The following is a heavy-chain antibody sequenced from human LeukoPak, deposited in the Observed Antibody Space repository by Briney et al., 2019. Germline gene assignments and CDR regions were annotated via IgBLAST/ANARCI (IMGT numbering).Heavy chain of an antibody. Sequence: GGSLRLSCAASGFTFSSYEMNWVRQAPGKGLEWVSYISSSSSTIYYADSVKGRFTISRDNAKNSLYLQLNSLRAEDTAVYYCARSLVVGATYPYHWGQGTMVTVSS. D-gene: IGHD1-26*01. V-gene: IGHV3-48*01. J-gene: IGHJ5*02. CDR2: ISSSSSTI. CDR1: GFTFSSYE. CDR3: ARSLVVGATYPYH.